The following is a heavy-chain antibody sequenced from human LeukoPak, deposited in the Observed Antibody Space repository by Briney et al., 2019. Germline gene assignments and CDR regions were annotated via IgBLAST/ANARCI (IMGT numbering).Heavy chain of an antibody. CDR3: AREGYYDSSGYYYMVFDH. CDR2: IYYSGNT. V-gene: IGHV4-39*02. CDR1: GVSISSSNSY. Sequence: SETLSLTCTVSGVSISSSNSYWGWIRQPPGKGLEWIGSIYYSGNTYYNASLKSQVSISIDTSKNQFSLRLTSVTAADTAVYYCAREGYYDSSGYYYMVFDHWGQGTLVTVSS. J-gene: IGHJ4*02. D-gene: IGHD3-22*01.